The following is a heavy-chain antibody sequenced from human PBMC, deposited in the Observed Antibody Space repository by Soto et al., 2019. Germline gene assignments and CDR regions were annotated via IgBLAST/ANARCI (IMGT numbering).Heavy chain of an antibody. V-gene: IGHV1-46*01. CDR1: GYTFTSYY. J-gene: IGHJ6*02. D-gene: IGHD3-16*01. CDR3: ARDRVLGDYYYGMDV. CDR2: INPSGGST. Sequence: QVQLVQSGAEVKKPGASVKVSCKASGYTFTSYYMHWVRQAPGQGLEWMGIINPSGGSTSYAQKFQGRVTMTRDTSTSTVYMELSSLRSEDTAVYYCARDRVLGDYYYGMDVWGQGTTVTVSS.